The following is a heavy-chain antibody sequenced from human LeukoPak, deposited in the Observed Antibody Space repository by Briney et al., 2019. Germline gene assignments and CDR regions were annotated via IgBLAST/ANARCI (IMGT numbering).Heavy chain of an antibody. D-gene: IGHD6-19*01. CDR2: ISGSGGST. V-gene: IGHV3-23*01. J-gene: IGHJ4*02. CDR3: AKELGVQFGGWYDY. CDR1: GITFNSYA. Sequence: GGSLRLSCVVSGITFNSYAMNWVRQAPGKGLEWVSAISGSGGSTYYADSVKGRFTISRDNSKNTLYLQMNSLRAEDTAVYYCAKELGVQFGGWYDYWGQGTLVTVSS.